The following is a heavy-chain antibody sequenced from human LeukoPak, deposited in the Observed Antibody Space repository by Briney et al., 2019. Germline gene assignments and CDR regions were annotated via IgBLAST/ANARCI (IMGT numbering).Heavy chain of an antibody. CDR3: AKFDRDSYSWDV. CDR1: GFSFRTYG. J-gene: IGHJ6*03. CDR2: IWYDASKT. Sequence: GRSLRLSCVASGFSFRTYGMHWVRQAPGKGLEWVAVIWYDASKTYCADSVKGRFTISRDNSNNTLYLQMNILRAEDTAVYYCAKFDRDSYSWDVWGKGTTVTVSS. V-gene: IGHV3-33*06.